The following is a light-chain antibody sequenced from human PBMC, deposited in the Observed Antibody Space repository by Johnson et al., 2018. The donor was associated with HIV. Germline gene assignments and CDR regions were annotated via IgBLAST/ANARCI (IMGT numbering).Light chain of an antibody. Sequence: QSVLTQPPSVSAAPGQKVTISCSGSSSNIGNNYVSWYQQAPGTAPKLLIYDNNKRPSGIPDRFSGSKSGTSATLAITGLQTGDEADYYCGTWDSSLSAFYVFGTGTKVTVL. V-gene: IGLV1-51*01. J-gene: IGLJ1*01. CDR2: DNN. CDR1: SSNIGNNY. CDR3: GTWDSSLSAFYV.